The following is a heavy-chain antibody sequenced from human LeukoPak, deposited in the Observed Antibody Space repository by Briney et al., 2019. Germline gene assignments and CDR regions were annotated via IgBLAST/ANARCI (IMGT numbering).Heavy chain of an antibody. CDR3: ARDAPTPEPPGYDVDY. D-gene: IGHD5-12*01. Sequence: ASVKVSCKASGYTFTSYGISWVRQAPGQGLEWMGWISAYNGNTNYAQKLQGRVTTTTDTSTSTAYMELRSLRSDDTAVYYCARDAPTPEPPGYDVDYWGQGTLVTVSS. CDR2: ISAYNGNT. V-gene: IGHV1-18*01. J-gene: IGHJ4*02. CDR1: GYTFTSYG.